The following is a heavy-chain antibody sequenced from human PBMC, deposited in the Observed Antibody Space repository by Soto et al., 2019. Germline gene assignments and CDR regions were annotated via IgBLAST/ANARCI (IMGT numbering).Heavy chain of an antibody. CDR3: TPDGGYCSGGSCYSFVDALDI. CDR1: GFTFSNAW. J-gene: IGHJ3*02. Sequence: EVQLVESGGGLVKPEGSLRRSCAASGFTFSNAWMSWVRQAPVKGLEWFGRIKSKTDGGTTDYAAPVKDRFTISRDDSKNTLYRQMNSLKAEDTAVYYCTPDGGYCSGGSCYSFVDALDIWCQGTMATVSS. D-gene: IGHD2-15*01. V-gene: IGHV3-15*01. CDR2: IKSKTDGGTT.